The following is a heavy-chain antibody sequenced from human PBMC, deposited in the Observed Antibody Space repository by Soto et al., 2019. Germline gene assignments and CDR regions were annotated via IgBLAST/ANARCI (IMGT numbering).Heavy chain of an antibody. J-gene: IGHJ4*02. D-gene: IGHD3-9*01. CDR2: ISYDGSNK. Sequence: AQLMQSGGGLVQPGGSLRLSCAAYGFTFSSYAMHWVRQAPGKGLEWVAVISYDGSNKYYADSVKGRFTISRDNSKNTLYLQMNSLRAEDTAVYYCARDSGGVILTGYYSYWGQGTLVTVSS. V-gene: IGHV3-30-3*01. CDR1: GFTFSSYA. CDR3: ARDSGGVILTGYYSY.